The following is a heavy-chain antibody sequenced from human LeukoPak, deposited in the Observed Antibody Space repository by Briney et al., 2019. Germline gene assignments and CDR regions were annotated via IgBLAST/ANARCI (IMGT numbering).Heavy chain of an antibody. CDR3: ARSIEATASFDH. CDR1: GYTFTGYY. CDR2: INPNSGGT. V-gene: IGHV1-2*02. D-gene: IGHD6-6*01. J-gene: IGHJ4*02. Sequence: GASVKVSCKASGYTFTGYYMHWVRQAPGQGLEWMGWINPNSGGTNYAQKFQGRDTMTRDTSISTAYMEMTGLKFDDTAVYYCARSIEATASFDHWGQGTLVAVSS.